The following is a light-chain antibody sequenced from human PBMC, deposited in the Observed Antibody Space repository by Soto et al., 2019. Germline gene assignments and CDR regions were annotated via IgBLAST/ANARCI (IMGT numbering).Light chain of an antibody. CDR2: RND. CDR1: DSNIVSNF. CDR3: ASWDDSMSVWV. V-gene: IGLV1-47*01. J-gene: IGLJ3*02. Sequence: QPLLSQPSSASATPGEMVTISCSGSDSNIVSNFVYWYQQVAGTAPKLLVFRNDQRPSGVPDRISGSKSGTSASLEISGLRSEDEADYYCASWDDSMSVWVFGGGTKVPVL.